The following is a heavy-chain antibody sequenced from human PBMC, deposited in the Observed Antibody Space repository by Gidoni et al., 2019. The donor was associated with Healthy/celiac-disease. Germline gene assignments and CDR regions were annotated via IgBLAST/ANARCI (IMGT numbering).Heavy chain of an antibody. Sequence: QVQLVESGGGVVQPGRSLRLSCAASGFTFSSYAMHWVRQAPGKGLEWVAVISYDGSNKYYADSVKGRFTISRDNSKNTLYLQMNSLRAEDTAVYYCARDLGYGDYVDYFDYWGQGTLVTVSS. CDR3: ARDLGYGDYVDYFDY. J-gene: IGHJ4*02. V-gene: IGHV3-30-3*01. D-gene: IGHD4-17*01. CDR2: ISYDGSNK. CDR1: GFTFSSYA.